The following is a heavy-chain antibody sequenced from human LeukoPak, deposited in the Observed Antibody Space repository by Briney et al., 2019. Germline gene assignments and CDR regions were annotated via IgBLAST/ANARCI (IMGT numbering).Heavy chain of an antibody. Sequence: PSQTLSLPCTVSGGSLTSSGYYWGWIRQPPGKGLEWLGSHYSSGNTYYNPSLKSRVTISVDTSKIQFSLKLNSVTAADTAVYYCARHRAVYHVDCWGQGTLVTVSS. CDR2: HYSSGNT. CDR1: GGSLTSSGYY. J-gene: IGHJ4*02. CDR3: ARHRAVYHVDC. D-gene: IGHD3-16*02. V-gene: IGHV4-39*01.